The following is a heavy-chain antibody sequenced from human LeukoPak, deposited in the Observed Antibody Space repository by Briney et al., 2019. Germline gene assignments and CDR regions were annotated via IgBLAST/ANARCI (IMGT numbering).Heavy chain of an antibody. D-gene: IGHD5-12*01. Sequence: ASVKVSCKASGYTFTSYYMHWVRQAPGQGLEWMGIINPSGGSTSYAQKFQGRVPMTRDTSTSTVYMELSSLRSEDTAVYYCASPRREMATIDAFDIWGQGTMVTVSS. CDR1: GYTFTSYY. J-gene: IGHJ3*02. CDR3: ASPRREMATIDAFDI. CDR2: INPSGGST. V-gene: IGHV1-46*01.